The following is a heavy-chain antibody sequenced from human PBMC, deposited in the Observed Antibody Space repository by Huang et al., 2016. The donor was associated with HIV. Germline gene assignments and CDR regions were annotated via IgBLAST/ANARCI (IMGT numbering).Heavy chain of an antibody. D-gene: IGHD4-4*01. CDR1: GYDFGSYG. J-gene: IGHJ3*01. Sequence: QVQLVQSGGEVMQPGASVRVSCKASGYDFGSYGMSWVRQAPGQGVEWLGWIGRDSRDTSSAQKFQGRVNMTTDTSTTTTYMELRSLRSDDTAMYYCARDPYYSNRWKRNDASFLWGQGTMITVSS. CDR3: ARDPYYSNRWKRNDASFL. CDR2: IGRDSRDT. V-gene: IGHV1-18*01.